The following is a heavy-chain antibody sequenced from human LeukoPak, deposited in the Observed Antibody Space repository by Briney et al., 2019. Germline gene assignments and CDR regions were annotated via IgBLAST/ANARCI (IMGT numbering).Heavy chain of an antibody. D-gene: IGHD6-19*01. CDR2: INPSGGSP. CDR3: ARDGRQWLVTYYFGY. V-gene: IGHV1-46*01. J-gene: IGHJ4*02. Sequence: PVASVKVSCKASGYTFTSYYMHWVRQAPGQGLEWMGIINPSGGSPSYARKFQGRVTITSDTSTSTVYMELSSLRSEDTAVYYCARDGRQWLVTYYFGYWGQGTLVTVSS. CDR1: GYTFTSYY.